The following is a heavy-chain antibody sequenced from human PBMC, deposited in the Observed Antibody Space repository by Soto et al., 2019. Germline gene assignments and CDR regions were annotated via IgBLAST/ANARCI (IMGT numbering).Heavy chain of an antibody. V-gene: IGHV4-39*07. Sequence: PSETLSLTCTVSGGSISSSSFHWGWIRQPPGKGLEWIGSIYYSGSTYYSPSLKSRVTISVDTSKNQFSLKLSSVTAADTAVYYCARGSYYYDSSDYYHYWGQRTLVTVSS. CDR2: IYYSGST. D-gene: IGHD3-22*01. CDR1: GGSISSSSFH. J-gene: IGHJ4*02. CDR3: ARGSYYYDSSDYYHY.